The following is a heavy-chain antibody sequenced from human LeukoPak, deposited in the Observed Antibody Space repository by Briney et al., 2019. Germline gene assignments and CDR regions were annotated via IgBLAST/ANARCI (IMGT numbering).Heavy chain of an antibody. CDR3: ARVPEDVYYDSSGYYFDY. CDR1: GYTFTSYG. Sequence: ASVTVSCKASGYTFTSYGISWVRQAPGQGLEWMGWISAYNDNTNYAQKLQGRVTMTTDTSTSTAYMELRSLRSDDTAVYYCARVPEDVYYDSSGYYFDYWGQGTLVTVSS. J-gene: IGHJ4*02. D-gene: IGHD3-22*01. V-gene: IGHV1-18*01. CDR2: ISAYNDNT.